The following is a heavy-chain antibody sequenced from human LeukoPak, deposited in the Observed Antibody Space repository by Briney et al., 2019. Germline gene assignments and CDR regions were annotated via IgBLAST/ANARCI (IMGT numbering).Heavy chain of an antibody. CDR1: GYSFTNYW. CDR2: IYPGDSDT. V-gene: IGHV5-51*01. Sequence: GESLKISCKGSGYSFTNYWTGWVRQMPGKGLEWMGIIYPGDSDTRYSPSFQGQVTISADKSINTAYLQWSSLKASDTAMYYCARKTGSYGLNYFDYWGQGTLVTVSS. J-gene: IGHJ4*02. CDR3: ARKTGSYGLNYFDY. D-gene: IGHD5-18*01.